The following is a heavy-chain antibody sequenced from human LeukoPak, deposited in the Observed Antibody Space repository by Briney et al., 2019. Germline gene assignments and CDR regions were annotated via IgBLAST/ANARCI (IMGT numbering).Heavy chain of an antibody. CDR1: GYTFTGYY. V-gene: IGHV1-2*02. J-gene: IGHJ4*02. CDR3: AREHRDGYNFDY. CDR2: INPNSGGT. Sequence: ASVKVSCKASGYTFTGYYMHWVRQAPGQGLEWMGWINPNSGGTNYAQVFQGRVTMTRDTSISTAYMELSRLRSDDTAIYYCAREHRDGYNFDYWGQETLVTVSS. D-gene: IGHD5-24*01.